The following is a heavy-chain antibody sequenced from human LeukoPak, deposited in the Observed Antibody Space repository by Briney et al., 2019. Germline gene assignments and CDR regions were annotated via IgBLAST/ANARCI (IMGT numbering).Heavy chain of an antibody. D-gene: IGHD3-22*01. CDR1: GGSVTTYY. V-gene: IGHV4-59*02. J-gene: IGHJ2*01. CDR2: MYYTGYT. CDR3: ATIVFDSSKSHWYFDL. Sequence: SETLSLTCSVSGGSVTTYYWTWIRQHPGKGLEWIGYMYYTGYTNHNPSFKSRVTISVDTSRNQFSLKLNSVTAADTAVYYCATIVFDSSKSHWYFDLWGRGALVTVSS.